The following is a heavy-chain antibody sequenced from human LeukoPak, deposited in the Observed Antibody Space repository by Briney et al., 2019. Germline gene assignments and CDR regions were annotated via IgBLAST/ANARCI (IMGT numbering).Heavy chain of an antibody. Sequence: PSETLSLTCTVSGGSISSYYWSWIRQPPGKGLEWIGYIYYSGSTNYNPSLKSRVTISVDTSKNQFSLKLSSVTAADTAVYYCASGGWSYFDYWGQGTLVTASS. CDR1: GGSISSYY. CDR3: ASGGWSYFDY. CDR2: IYYSGST. D-gene: IGHD3-16*01. V-gene: IGHV4-59*01. J-gene: IGHJ4*02.